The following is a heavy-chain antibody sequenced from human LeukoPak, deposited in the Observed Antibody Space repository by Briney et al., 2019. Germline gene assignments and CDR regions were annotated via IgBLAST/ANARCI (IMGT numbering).Heavy chain of an antibody. Sequence: PGRSLRLSCAASGFTFNSYAMHWVRQAPGKGLEWVAVISYDGSNKYYADSVKGRFTISRDNSKNTLYLQMNSLRAEDTAVYYCVREKGEGDHEWFDPWGQGTLVTVSS. CDR2: ISYDGSNK. D-gene: IGHD2-21*02. CDR3: VREKGEGDHEWFDP. J-gene: IGHJ5*02. V-gene: IGHV3-30-3*01. CDR1: GFTFNSYA.